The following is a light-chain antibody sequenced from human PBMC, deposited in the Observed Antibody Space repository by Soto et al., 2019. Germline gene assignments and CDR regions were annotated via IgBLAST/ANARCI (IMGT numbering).Light chain of an antibody. CDR3: HQYDTIVQT. CDR1: HSVSSN. Sequence: EIVMTQSPATLSVSPGERATLSCRASHSVSSNLAWYQQKPGQPPRLLIYDASTRATATPERFSGSGSGTDFTLTISRLEPEDFAVYYCHQYDTIVQTFGQGTKVDIK. CDR2: DAS. J-gene: IGKJ1*01. V-gene: IGKV3D-15*01.